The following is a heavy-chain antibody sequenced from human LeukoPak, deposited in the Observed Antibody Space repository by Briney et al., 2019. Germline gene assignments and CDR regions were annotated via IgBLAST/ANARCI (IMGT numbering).Heavy chain of an antibody. J-gene: IGHJ5*02. CDR3: ARHAYDYVWGSYRYQNWFDP. CDR2: IYPGDSDT. Sequence: GESLKISCKGSGYSFTTYWIGWVRPMPGKGLEWMGIIYPGDSDTRYSPSFQGQVTISADKSINTAYLQWSSLKASDTAMYYCARHAYDYVWGSYRYQNWFDPWGQGTLVTVSS. V-gene: IGHV5-51*01. CDR1: GYSFTTYW. D-gene: IGHD3-16*02.